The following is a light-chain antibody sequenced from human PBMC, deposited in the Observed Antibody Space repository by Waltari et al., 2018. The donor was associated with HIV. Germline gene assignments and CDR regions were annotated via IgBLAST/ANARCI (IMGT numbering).Light chain of an antibody. Sequence: DIVMTQSPDSLTVFLGERATINCKSSQSVLYSSNNKNYLAWYQHKAGKPPKLLIYWASTRKSGVPDRFSASGSGTDFSLTISSLQAEDVAVYYCQQYYSTPYTFGQGTKLEIK. V-gene: IGKV4-1*01. CDR2: WAS. J-gene: IGKJ2*01. CDR3: QQYYSTPYT. CDR1: QSVLYSSNNKNY.